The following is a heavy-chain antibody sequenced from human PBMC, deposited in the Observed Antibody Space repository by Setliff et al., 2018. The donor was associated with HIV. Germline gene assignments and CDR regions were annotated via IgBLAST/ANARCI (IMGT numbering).Heavy chain of an antibody. CDR2: IYASGKT. D-gene: IGHD3-3*01. Sequence: PSETLSLTCNVSGDSLNTYYLSWIRQSGGKGLEWIGRIYASGKTTFNPSLKSRVRMSVDTSKNQFSLKLTSVTASDTAVYYCARGNNDLESFDYWGQGALVTVSS. CDR1: GDSLNTYY. CDR3: ARGNNDLESFDY. J-gene: IGHJ4*02. V-gene: IGHV4-4*07.